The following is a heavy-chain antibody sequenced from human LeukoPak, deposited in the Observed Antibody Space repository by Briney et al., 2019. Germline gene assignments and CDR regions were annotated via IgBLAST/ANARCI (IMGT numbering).Heavy chain of an antibody. J-gene: IGHJ4*02. CDR3: ASSPSGYWWNFDC. CDR2: IYYSGST. Sequence: PSETLSLTCTVSGGSISSNNYYCGWIRQPPGKGLEWIGSIYYSGSTYNNPSLKSRVTISVDTTKNQFSLKLTSVTAADTAVYYCASSPSGYWWNFDCWGQGTLVTVSS. CDR1: GGSISSNNYY. V-gene: IGHV4-39*01. D-gene: IGHD3-22*01.